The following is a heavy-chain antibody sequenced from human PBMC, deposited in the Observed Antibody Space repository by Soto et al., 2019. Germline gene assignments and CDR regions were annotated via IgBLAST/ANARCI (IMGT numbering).Heavy chain of an antibody. CDR2: IYYSGST. CDR3: ARHRPGSGGSCYDY. V-gene: IGHV4-59*08. D-gene: IGHD2-15*01. J-gene: IGHJ4*02. Sequence: SETLSLTCTVSGGSISSYYWSWIRQPPGKGLEWIGYIYYSGSTNYNPSLKGRVTISVDTSKNQFSLKLSSVTAADTAVYYCARHRPGSGGSCYDYWGQGTLVTVSS. CDR1: GGSISSYY.